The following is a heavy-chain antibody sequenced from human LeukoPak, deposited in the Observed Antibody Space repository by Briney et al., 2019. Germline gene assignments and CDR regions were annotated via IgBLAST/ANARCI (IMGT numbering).Heavy chain of an antibody. CDR2: VTGSGSRT. V-gene: IGHV3-23*01. Sequence: PGGSLRLSCAASGFTFSSYGMGWVRQAPGKGLEWVSSVTGSGSRTYYADSVKGRFTISRDNSKNTLYLQMNSLRAEDTAGYYCAAGLPRFGESENDYWGQGTLVTVSS. J-gene: IGHJ4*02. CDR3: AAGLPRFGESENDY. D-gene: IGHD3-10*01. CDR1: GFTFSSYG.